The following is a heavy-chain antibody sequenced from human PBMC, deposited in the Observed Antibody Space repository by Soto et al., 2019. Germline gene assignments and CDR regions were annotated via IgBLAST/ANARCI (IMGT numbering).Heavy chain of an antibody. J-gene: IGHJ6*02. Sequence: PGESLKISCKGSGYSFTSYWISWVRQMPGKGLEWMGRIDPSDSYTNYSPSFQGHVTISADKSISTAYLQWSSLKASDTAMYYCARNRYSYYVGSLLPDYYGMDVWGQGTTVTVSS. CDR1: GYSFTSYW. CDR3: ARNRYSYYVGSLLPDYYGMDV. V-gene: IGHV5-10-1*01. D-gene: IGHD5-18*01. CDR2: IDPSDSYT.